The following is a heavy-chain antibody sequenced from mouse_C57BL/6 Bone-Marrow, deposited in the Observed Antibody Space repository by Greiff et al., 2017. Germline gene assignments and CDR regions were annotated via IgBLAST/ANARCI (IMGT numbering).Heavy chain of an antibody. CDR1: GYTFTDHT. CDR3: AREAVLRPFAY. V-gene: IGHV1-78*01. D-gene: IGHD1-2*01. CDR2: IYPRDGST. J-gene: IGHJ3*01. Sequence: QVQLQQSDAELVKPGASVKISCKVSGYTFTDHTLHWMKQRPEQGLEWIGYIYPRDGSTKYTEKFKGMATLTADKSSSTAYMQLNSLTYEDSAVYFCAREAVLRPFAYWCQGTLVTVSA.